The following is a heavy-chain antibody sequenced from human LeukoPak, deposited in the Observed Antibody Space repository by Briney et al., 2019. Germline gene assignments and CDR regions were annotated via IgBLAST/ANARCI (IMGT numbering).Heavy chain of an antibody. CDR3: VVTGIAVYYFDY. CDR1: GFTFSSYG. J-gene: IGHJ4*02. V-gene: IGHV3-33*01. CDR2: IWYDGSNK. D-gene: IGHD6-19*01. Sequence: GGSLRLSCAASGFTFSSYGMHWVRQAPGKGLEWVAVIWYDGSNKYYADSVKGRFTTSRDNSKNTLYLQMNSLRAEDTAVYYCVVTGIAVYYFDYWGQGTLVTVSS.